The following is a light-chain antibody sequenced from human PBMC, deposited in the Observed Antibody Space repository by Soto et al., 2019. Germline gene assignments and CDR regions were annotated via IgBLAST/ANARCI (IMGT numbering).Light chain of an antibody. CDR2: DAS. CDR1: QDISNY. CDR3: KPYHNLLAT. J-gene: IGKJ4*01. V-gene: IGKV1-33*01. Sequence: IQITLSLSYMSTCVGDRVTITCQASQDISNYLNWYQQKPGKAPKLLIYDASNLETGVPSTFSGSGSGTDFTFTISSLQSEGIATTYFKPYHNLLATLGLRTKVAIK.